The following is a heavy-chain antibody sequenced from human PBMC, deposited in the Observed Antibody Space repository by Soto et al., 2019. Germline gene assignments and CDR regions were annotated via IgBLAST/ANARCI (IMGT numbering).Heavy chain of an antibody. CDR1: GVSISSGDYY. CDR3: ARGGWLQLRYFDY. J-gene: IGHJ4*02. V-gene: IGHV4-30-4*01. CDR2: IYYSENT. D-gene: IGHD5-12*01. Sequence: PSETLSLTCTVSGVSISSGDYYWSWIRQTPGKGLEWIGYIYYSENTYYNPSLKSRVAISGDTSKNQFSLRLSSVTAADTAVYYCARGGWLQLRYFDYWGQGTLVTVSS.